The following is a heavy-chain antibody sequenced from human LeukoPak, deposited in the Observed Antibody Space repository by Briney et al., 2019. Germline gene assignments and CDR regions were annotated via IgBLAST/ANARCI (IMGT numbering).Heavy chain of an antibody. Sequence: GGSLRLSCAASGFTFSSYGMHWVRQAPGKGLEWVAVISYDGSNKYYADSVKGRCTVSRDNSKNTLYLQMNSLRVDDTAVYYCASRDPCSGGTCYGLGYWGQGTLVTVSS. J-gene: IGHJ4*02. D-gene: IGHD2-15*01. V-gene: IGHV3-30*03. CDR3: ASRDPCSGGTCYGLGY. CDR1: GFTFSSYG. CDR2: ISYDGSNK.